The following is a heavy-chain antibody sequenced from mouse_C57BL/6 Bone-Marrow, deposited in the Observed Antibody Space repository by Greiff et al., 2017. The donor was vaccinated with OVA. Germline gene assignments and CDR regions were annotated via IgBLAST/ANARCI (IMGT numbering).Heavy chain of an antibody. D-gene: IGHD3-3*01. J-gene: IGHJ2*01. CDR1: GYTFTSYG. Sequence: QVQLQQSGAELARPGASVKLSCKASGYTFTSYGISWVKQRTGQGLEWIGEIYPRSGNTYYNEKFKGKATLTADKSSSTAYMELRSLTSEDSAVYFCRDPYFDYWGQGTTLTVSS. CDR2: IYPRSGNT. V-gene: IGHV1-81*01. CDR3: RDPYFDY.